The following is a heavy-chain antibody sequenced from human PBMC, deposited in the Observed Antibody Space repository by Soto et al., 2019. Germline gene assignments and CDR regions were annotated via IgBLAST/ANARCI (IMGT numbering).Heavy chain of an antibody. CDR2: IFYSGST. Sequence: SVTMSLTCPFAGSSISIYYLILIRPPPGKGLEWIGYIFYSGSTNYNPSLQSRVTMSLDTSKNQFSLRLTSVTAADTAVYYCARGQRFSDWFDPWGQGTLGNVAS. D-gene: IGHD3-3*01. CDR1: GSSISIYY. J-gene: IGHJ5*02. V-gene: IGHV4-59*12. CDR3: ARGQRFSDWFDP.